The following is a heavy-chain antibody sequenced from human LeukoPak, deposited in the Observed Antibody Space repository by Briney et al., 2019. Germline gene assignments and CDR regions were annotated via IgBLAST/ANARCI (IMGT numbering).Heavy chain of an antibody. CDR2: IYSGGST. CDR1: GFTVSSNY. V-gene: IGHV3-53*04. D-gene: IGHD6-19*01. CDR3: ASQPGYSSGWYYFDY. Sequence: GGSLRLSCAASGFTVSSNYMSWVRQAPGKGLEWGSVIYSGGSTYYADSVKGRFTISRHNSKNTLYLQMNSLRAEDTAVYYCASQPGYSSGWYYFDYWGQGTLVTVSS. J-gene: IGHJ4*02.